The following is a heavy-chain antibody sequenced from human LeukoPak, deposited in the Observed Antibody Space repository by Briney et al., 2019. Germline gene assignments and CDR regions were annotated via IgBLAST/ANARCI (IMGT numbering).Heavy chain of an antibody. V-gene: IGHV3-23*01. CDR2: ISGSGGST. J-gene: IGHJ4*02. CDR3: AKDRPGDGYNSD. CDR1: GFTFSSYA. D-gene: IGHD5-24*01. Sequence: AGGSLRLSCAASGFTFSSYAMSWVRQAPGKGLEWVSTISGSGGSTYYADSVKGRFTISRDNSKNTLFLQMNSLRAEDTAVYYCAKDRPGDGYNSDWGQGTLVTVSS.